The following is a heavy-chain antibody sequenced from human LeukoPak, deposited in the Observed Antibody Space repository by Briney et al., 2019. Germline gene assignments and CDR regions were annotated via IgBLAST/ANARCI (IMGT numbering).Heavy chain of an antibody. CDR1: GFTFSSYS. V-gene: IGHV3-21*01. CDR2: ISSSSSYI. Sequence: PGGSLRLSCAASGFTFSSYSMNWVRQAPGKGLEWVSSISSSSSYIYYADSVKGRFTISRDNANNSLYLQMNSLRAEDTAVYYCARHVRMVRGVGYYYYYYYMDVWGKGTTVTISS. CDR3: ARHVRMVRGVGYYYYYYYMDV. J-gene: IGHJ6*03. D-gene: IGHD3-10*01.